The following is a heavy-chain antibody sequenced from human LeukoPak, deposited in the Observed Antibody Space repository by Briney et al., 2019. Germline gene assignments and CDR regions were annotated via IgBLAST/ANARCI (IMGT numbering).Heavy chain of an antibody. J-gene: IGHJ4*02. CDR2: ISSSSSYT. CDR3: ARVGYSYGYLPDY. D-gene: IGHD5-18*01. Sequence: GGSLRLSCAASGFTFSDYYMSWIRQAPGKGLEWVSYISSSSSYTNYADSVKGRFTISRDNAKNSLYLQVNSLRAEDTAVYYCARVGYSYGYLPDYWGQGTLVTVSS. CDR1: GFTFSDYY. V-gene: IGHV3-11*05.